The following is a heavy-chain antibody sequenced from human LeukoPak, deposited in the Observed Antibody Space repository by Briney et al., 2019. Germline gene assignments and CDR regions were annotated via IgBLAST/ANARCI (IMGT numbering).Heavy chain of an antibody. D-gene: IGHD3-22*01. V-gene: IGHV4-59*01. Sequence: PLETLSLTRAVSGGSISSYFWSWIRQRPRKGLGWSGYIYYSGSTNYNPSPKSRVPISVDTSKNQFSLKLSSVTAADTAVYYCARARAGGYYKYFQHWGQGTLVTVSS. J-gene: IGHJ1*01. CDR2: IYYSGST. CDR3: ARARAGGYYKYFQH. CDR1: GGSISSYF.